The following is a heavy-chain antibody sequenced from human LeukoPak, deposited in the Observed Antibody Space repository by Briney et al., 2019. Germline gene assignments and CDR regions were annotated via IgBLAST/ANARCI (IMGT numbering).Heavy chain of an antibody. J-gene: IGHJ3*02. D-gene: IGHD5-24*01. CDR3: AREMATIIAAAFDI. V-gene: IGHV3-48*04. CDR2: ISSSSSTI. CDR1: GFTFSSYS. Sequence: PGGSLRLSCAASGFTFSSYSMNWVRQAPGKGLEWVSYISSSSSTIYYADSVKGRFTISRDNAKNSLYLQMNSLRAEDTAVYYCAREMATIIAAAFDIWGQGTMVTVSS.